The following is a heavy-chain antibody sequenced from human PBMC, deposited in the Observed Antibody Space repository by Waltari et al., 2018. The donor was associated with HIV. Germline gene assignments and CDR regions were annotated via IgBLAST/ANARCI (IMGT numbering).Heavy chain of an antibody. V-gene: IGHV3-21*01. CDR2: ISSSSIYI. Sequence: EVHLVESGGGLVKPGGSLRLSCATSGFTLSDFSITWVRQAPGKGLEWVSSISSSSIYIYYADSVKGRVTISRDNAKKSVYLQMNSLRAEDTAVYYCARSSFDVVPEVPAIDYWGQGTLVTVSS. D-gene: IGHD2-15*01. CDR3: ARSSFDVVPEVPAIDY. CDR1: GFTLSDFS. J-gene: IGHJ4*02.